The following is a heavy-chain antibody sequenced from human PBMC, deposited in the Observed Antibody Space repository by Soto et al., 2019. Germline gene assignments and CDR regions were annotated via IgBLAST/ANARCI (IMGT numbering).Heavy chain of an antibody. CDR2: INPSGGST. CDR1: GYTFTSYY. V-gene: IGHV1-46*01. D-gene: IGHD2-2*01. J-gene: IGHJ6*02. CDR3: ARDVIVLVPAAINHYYGMDV. Sequence: ASVKVSCKASGYTFTSYYMHWVRQAPGQGLEWMGIINPSGGSTSYAQKFQGRVTMTRDTSTSTVYMELSSLRSEGTAVYYCARDVIVLVPAAINHYYGMDVWGQGTTVTVSS.